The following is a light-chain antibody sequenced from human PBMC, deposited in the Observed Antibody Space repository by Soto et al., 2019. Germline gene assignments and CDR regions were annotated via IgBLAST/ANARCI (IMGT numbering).Light chain of an antibody. J-gene: IGKJ5*01. CDR2: AAS. CDR3: QRSDSTPLT. CDR1: QSISTY. Sequence: DIQMTQSPSSLSASVGDRVTITCRASQSISTYLNWYQQKPGKAPKLLIYAASSLQSGVPSRFSGSGSGTDFTLTISSLQPDDFATYYCQRSDSTPLTFGQGTRLEIK. V-gene: IGKV1-39*01.